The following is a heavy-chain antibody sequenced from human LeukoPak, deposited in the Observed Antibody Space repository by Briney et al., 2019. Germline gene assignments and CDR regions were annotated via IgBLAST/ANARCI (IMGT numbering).Heavy chain of an antibody. CDR2: IYTSGST. Sequence: PSQTLSLTCTVSGGSISSSSYYWSWIRQPAGKGLEWIGRIYTSGSTNYNPSLKSRVTISVDTSKNQFSLKLSSVTAADTAVYYCAREEPQWELPRRWFDPWGQGTLVTVSS. D-gene: IGHD1-26*01. J-gene: IGHJ5*02. V-gene: IGHV4-61*02. CDR1: GGSISSSSYY. CDR3: AREEPQWELPRRWFDP.